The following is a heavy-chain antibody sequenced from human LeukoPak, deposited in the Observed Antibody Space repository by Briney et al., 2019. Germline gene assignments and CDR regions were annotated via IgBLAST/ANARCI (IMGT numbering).Heavy chain of an antibody. J-gene: IGHJ3*02. CDR2: IYPADSDT. V-gene: IGHV5-51*01. CDR3: ARRPPTVVTRSRDALHI. CDR1: GYTFSNYW. D-gene: IGHD4-23*01. Sequence: GESLKISCKGSGYTFSNYWIGWVRQMPGKGLEWMGIIYPADSDTTYSPSFRGQVTISADKSINTAYLQWSSLKASDTAMYYCARRPPTVVTRSRDALHIWGQGTMVTVSS.